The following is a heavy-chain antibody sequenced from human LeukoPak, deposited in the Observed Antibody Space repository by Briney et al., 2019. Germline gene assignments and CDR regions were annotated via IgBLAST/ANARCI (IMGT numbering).Heavy chain of an antibody. CDR3: ARGIYCSSTSCYYYYYYMDV. D-gene: IGHD2-2*01. J-gene: IGHJ6*03. CDR2: IYTSGST. Sequence: PSETLSLTCTVSGGSISSYYWSWIRQPAGKGPEWIGRIYTSGSTNYNPSLKSRVTMSVDTSKNQFSLKLSSVTAADTAVYYCARGIYCSSTSCYYYYYYMDVWGKGTTVTVSS. CDR1: GGSISSYY. V-gene: IGHV4-4*07.